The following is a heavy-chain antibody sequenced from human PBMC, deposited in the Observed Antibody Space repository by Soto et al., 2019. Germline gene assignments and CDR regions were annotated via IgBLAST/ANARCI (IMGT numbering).Heavy chain of an antibody. V-gene: IGHV3-23*01. CDR2: ISSSGDST. CDR1: GFTFGSYA. Sequence: EVQLLESGGGLVQPGGSLRLSCAASGFTFGSYAMIWVRQAPGKGLGWVSTISSSGDSTYYADSVKGRFTVSRDNSRTTLYLQMNSLRAEDTAVYYCAKSDTALSYGFDPWGQGTLVTVSS. CDR3: AKSDTALSYGFDP. J-gene: IGHJ5*02. D-gene: IGHD5-18*01.